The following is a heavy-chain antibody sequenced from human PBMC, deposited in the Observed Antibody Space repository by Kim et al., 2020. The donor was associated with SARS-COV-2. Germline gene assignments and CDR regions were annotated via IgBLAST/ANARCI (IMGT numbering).Heavy chain of an antibody. V-gene: IGHV3-23*01. D-gene: IGHD2-2*01. J-gene: IGHJ4*02. CDR3: AKDHIVVVPAGGY. Sequence: YANSVKGRFTISGDNPKNTLYLKMNSLRAEDTAVYYCAKDHIVVVPAGGYWGQGTLVTVSS.